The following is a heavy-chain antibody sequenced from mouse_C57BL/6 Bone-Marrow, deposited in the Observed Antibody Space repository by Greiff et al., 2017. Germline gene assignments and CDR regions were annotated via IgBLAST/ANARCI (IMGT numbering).Heavy chain of an antibody. Sequence: VQLQQSGAELVRPGASVTLSCKASGYTFTDYEMHWVKQTPVHGLEWIGAIDPETGGTAYNQKFKGKAILTADKSSSTAYMELRSLTSADSAVYYCTRSYYGSSFYAMDYWGQGTSVTVSS. CDR1: GYTFTDYE. CDR3: TRSYYGSSFYAMDY. J-gene: IGHJ4*01. CDR2: IDPETGGT. V-gene: IGHV1-15*01. D-gene: IGHD1-1*01.